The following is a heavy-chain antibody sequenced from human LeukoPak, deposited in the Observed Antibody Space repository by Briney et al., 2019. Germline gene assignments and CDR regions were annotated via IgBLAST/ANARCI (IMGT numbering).Heavy chain of an antibody. CDR1: GFTFDDYA. V-gene: IGHV3-43*02. D-gene: IGHD6-13*01. J-gene: IGHJ4*02. CDR3: AREGGSSSWRDY. Sequence: PGGSLRLSCAASGFTFDDYAMHWVRQAPGKGLEWVSLISGDGGSTYYADSVKGRFTISRDNAKNSLYLQMNSLRAEDTALYYCAREGGSSSWRDYWGQGTLVTVSS. CDR2: ISGDGGST.